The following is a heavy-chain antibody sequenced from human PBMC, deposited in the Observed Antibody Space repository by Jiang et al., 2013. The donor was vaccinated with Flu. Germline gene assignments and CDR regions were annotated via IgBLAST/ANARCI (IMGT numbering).Heavy chain of an antibody. V-gene: IGHV1-46*03. CDR1: GYTFTSYH. CDR3: AAIAAASTGFDY. D-gene: IGHD6-13*01. CDR2: INPSGGST. J-gene: IGHJ4*02. Sequence: GAEVKKPGASVKVSCKASGYTFTSYHMHWVRQAPGQGLEWMGIINPSGGSTSYAQKFQGRVTMTRDTSTSTVYMELSSLRSEDTAVYYCAAIAAASTGFDYWGQGTLVTVSS.